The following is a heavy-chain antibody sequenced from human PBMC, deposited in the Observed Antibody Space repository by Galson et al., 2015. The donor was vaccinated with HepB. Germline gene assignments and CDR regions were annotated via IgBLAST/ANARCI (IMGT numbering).Heavy chain of an antibody. CDR3: ARGTTVVHSPLDA. J-gene: IGHJ6*02. D-gene: IGHD4-23*01. CDR1: GFSISDYY. CDR2: ITSSGSFP. Sequence: SLRLSCAASGFSISDYYMNWIRQAPGKGLEWVAFITSSGSFPMYEDSAKGRFTISRDNAKNSLYLQINSLRAEDTAVYYCARGTTVVHSPLDAWGQGTTVIVSS. V-gene: IGHV3-11*06.